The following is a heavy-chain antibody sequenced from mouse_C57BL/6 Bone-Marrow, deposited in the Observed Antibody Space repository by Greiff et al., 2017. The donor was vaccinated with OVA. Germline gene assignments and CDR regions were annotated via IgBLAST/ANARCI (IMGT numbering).Heavy chain of an antibody. D-gene: IGHD2-3*01. J-gene: IGHJ2*01. CDR1: GYAFSSSW. CDR3: ARHEDGYYASYFDY. CDR2: IYPGDGDT. V-gene: IGHV1-82*01. Sequence: QVQLKQSGPELVKPGASVKISCKASGYAFSSSWMNWVKQRPGKGLEWIGRIYPGDGDTNYNGKFKGKATLTADKSSSTAYMQLSSLTSEYSAVYFCARHEDGYYASYFDYWGQGTTLTVSS.